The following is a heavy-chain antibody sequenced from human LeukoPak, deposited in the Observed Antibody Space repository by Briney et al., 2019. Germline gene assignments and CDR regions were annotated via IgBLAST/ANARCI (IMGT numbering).Heavy chain of an antibody. CDR2: ISSSGSTI. CDR3: AREGDVLLWFGELYTLDY. J-gene: IGHJ4*02. V-gene: IGHV3-11*04. D-gene: IGHD3-10*01. Sequence: GGSLRLSCAAAGFTFSDYYMSWVSQAPGKGLEWVSYISSSGSTIYYADSVKGRFTISRDNAKNSLYLQMNSLRAEDTAVYYCAREGDVLLWFGELYTLDYWGQGTLVTVSS. CDR1: GFTFSDYY.